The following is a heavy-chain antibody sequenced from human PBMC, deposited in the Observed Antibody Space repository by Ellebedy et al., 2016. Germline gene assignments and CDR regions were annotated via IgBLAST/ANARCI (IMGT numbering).Heavy chain of an antibody. CDR1: GGSFSGYY. CDR2: INHSGST. CDR3: ARGWRRFLDY. Sequence: SETLSLTCAVYGGSFSGYYWSWIRQPPGKGLEWIGEINHSGSTNYNPSLKSRVTISVDTSKNQFSLKLSSVTAADTAVYYCARGWRRFLDYWGQGTLVTVSS. V-gene: IGHV4-34*01. D-gene: IGHD2/OR15-2a*01. J-gene: IGHJ4*02.